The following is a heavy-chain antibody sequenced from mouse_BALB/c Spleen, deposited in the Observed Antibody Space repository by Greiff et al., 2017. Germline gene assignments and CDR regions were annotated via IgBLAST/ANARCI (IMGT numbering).Heavy chain of an antibody. V-gene: IGHV1-9*01. CDR1: GYTFSSYW. J-gene: IGHJ4*01. CDR3: AREGGVRRGSYAMDY. CDR2: ILPGSGST. D-gene: IGHD2-14*01. Sequence: QVQLQQSGAELMKPGASVKISCKATGYTFSSYWIEWVKQRPGHGLEWIGEILPGSGSTNYNEKFKGKATFTADTSSNTAYMQLSSLTSEDSAVYYCAREGGVRRGSYAMDYWGQGTSVTVSS.